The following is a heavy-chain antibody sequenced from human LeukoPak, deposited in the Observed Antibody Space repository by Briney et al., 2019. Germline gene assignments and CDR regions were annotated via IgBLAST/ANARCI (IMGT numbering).Heavy chain of an antibody. V-gene: IGHV1-2*02. D-gene: IGHD6-13*01. J-gene: IGHJ6*03. CDR3: ARGIQQLAPYYYYMDV. CDR1: GYTFTGYY. Sequence: ASVKVSCKASGYTFTGYYMHWVRQAPGQGLEWMGWINPNSGGTNYAQKFQGRVTMTRDTSISTAYMELSRLRSDDTAVYYCARGIQQLAPYYYYMDVWGKGTTVTVSS. CDR2: INPNSGGT.